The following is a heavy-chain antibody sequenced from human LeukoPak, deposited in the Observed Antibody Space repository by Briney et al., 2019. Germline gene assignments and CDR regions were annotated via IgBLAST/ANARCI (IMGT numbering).Heavy chain of an antibody. CDR2: ISSSSSYI. V-gene: IGHV3-21*01. J-gene: IGHJ4*02. CDR1: GFTFSSYS. D-gene: IGHD6-19*01. Sequence: PGGSLRLSCAASGFTFSSYSMNWVRQAPGKGLEWVSSISSSSSYIYYADSVKGRFTISRDNAKNSLYPQMNSLRAEDTAVYYCARDGLAVAGSFDYWGQGTLVTVSS. CDR3: ARDGLAVAGSFDY.